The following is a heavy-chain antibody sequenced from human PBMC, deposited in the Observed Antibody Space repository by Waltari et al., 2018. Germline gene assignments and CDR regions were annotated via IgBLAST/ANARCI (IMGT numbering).Heavy chain of an antibody. Sequence: QVQLQESGPGLVKPSQTLSLPCTVSGCPIHSGSYYWSWIRQPAGKGLEWIGRIYTSGSTNYNPSLKSRVTISVDTSKNQFSLNLSSVTAADTAVYYCARGPLLSKVDYWGQGTLVTVSS. D-gene: IGHD1-26*01. CDR1: GCPIHSGSYY. CDR3: ARGPLLSKVDY. J-gene: IGHJ4*02. CDR2: IYTSGST. V-gene: IGHV4-61*02.